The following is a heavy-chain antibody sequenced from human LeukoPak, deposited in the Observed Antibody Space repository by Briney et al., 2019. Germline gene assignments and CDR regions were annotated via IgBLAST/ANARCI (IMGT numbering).Heavy chain of an antibody. CDR2: IKGDGSEI. J-gene: IGHJ4*02. D-gene: IGHD1-14*01. CDR3: ERDISEPSTPVI. V-gene: IGHV3-7*01. Sequence: GGSLRLSCVASGFTFRLYWMSWVGQAPGKGLEWVATIKGDGSEIYYVDSVKGRFTISRDNAKNSLYLQMNSLRAEDTAVYYCERDISEPSTPVIGGQGALVTVSS. CDR1: GFTFRLYW.